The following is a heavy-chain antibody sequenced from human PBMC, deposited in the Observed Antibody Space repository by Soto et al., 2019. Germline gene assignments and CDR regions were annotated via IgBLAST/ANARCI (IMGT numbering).Heavy chain of an antibody. CDR1: GFTFNNYF. Sequence: QVQLVQSGAAVKKPGASVKVSCKASGFTFNNYFFHWVRQAPRQGLEWMGIISPYDGSTNYEQSLQGRVTMTSDTSTSTVYMELSSLRSEDTAVYYCARGDGRGSTGFYYYYGMDVWGHGTTVTVSS. D-gene: IGHD1-26*01. J-gene: IGHJ6*02. V-gene: IGHV1-46*02. CDR2: ISPYDGST. CDR3: ARGDGRGSTGFYYYYGMDV.